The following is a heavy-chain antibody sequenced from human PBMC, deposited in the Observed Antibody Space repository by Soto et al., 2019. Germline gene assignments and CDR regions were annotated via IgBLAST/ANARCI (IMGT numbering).Heavy chain of an antibody. CDR3: AKDITIFGVDLYYYGMDV. Sequence: GGSLRLSCAASGFTFDDYTMHWVRQAPGKGLEWVSLISWDGGSTYYADSVKGRFTISRDNSKNSLYLQMNSLRTEDTALYYCAKDITIFGVDLYYYGMDVWGQGTTVTVSS. J-gene: IGHJ6*02. D-gene: IGHD3-3*01. V-gene: IGHV3-43*01. CDR2: ISWDGGST. CDR1: GFTFDDYT.